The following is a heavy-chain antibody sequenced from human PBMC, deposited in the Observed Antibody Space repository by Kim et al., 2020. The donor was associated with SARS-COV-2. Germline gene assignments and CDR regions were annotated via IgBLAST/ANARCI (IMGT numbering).Heavy chain of an antibody. CDR1: GFTFSSYW. CDR3: VRGTIAPAGTDY. Sequence: GGSLRLSCAASGFTFSSYWFHWVRQAPEKGLVWVSRMDPDGTTINYADSVKGRFTISRDNAKNTLYLQMNSLRADDTAVYYCVRGTIAPAGTDYWGHGTLVTVSP. J-gene: IGHJ4*01. D-gene: IGHD6-13*01. CDR2: MDPDGTTI. V-gene: IGHV3-74*01.